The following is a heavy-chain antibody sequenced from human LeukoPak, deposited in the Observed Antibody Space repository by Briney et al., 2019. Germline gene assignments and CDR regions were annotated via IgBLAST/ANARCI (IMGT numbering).Heavy chain of an antibody. CDR1: GFTFSSYW. V-gene: IGHV3-7*01. Sequence: GGSLRLSCAASGFTFSSYWMSWVRQAPGKGLEWVTNIKQDGSEKYYVDSVKGRFTISRDHAKNSLYLQMNSLRAEDTAVYYCAREDSDFWSGYSVPPPYYYYYYMDVWGKGTTVTVSS. J-gene: IGHJ6*03. CDR2: IKQDGSEK. D-gene: IGHD3-3*01. CDR3: AREDSDFWSGYSVPPPYYYYYYMDV.